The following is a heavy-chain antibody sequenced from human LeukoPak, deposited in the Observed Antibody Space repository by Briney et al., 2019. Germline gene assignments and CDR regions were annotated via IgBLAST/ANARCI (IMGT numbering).Heavy chain of an antibody. V-gene: IGHV3-9*01. J-gene: IGHJ4*02. Sequence: PGRSLRLSCAASGLTLGDYDIHWVRQAPGKGPEWVSSISSNSDTIAYAEPVKGRFTVSRDNTINSLYLQMDSLRVEDTALYYCLTSSFDHWGQGTLVTVSS. CDR3: LTSSFDH. CDR1: GLTLGDYD. CDR2: ISSNSDTI.